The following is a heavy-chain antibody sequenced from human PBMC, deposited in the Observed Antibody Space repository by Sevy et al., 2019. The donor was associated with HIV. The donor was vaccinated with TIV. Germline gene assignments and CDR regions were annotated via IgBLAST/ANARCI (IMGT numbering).Heavy chain of an antibody. CDR2: ISGSGGST. D-gene: IGHD3-16*01. CDR3: AKVFYDYVWGTIDAFDI. CDR1: GFTFSSYA. J-gene: IGHJ3*02. Sequence: GESLKISCAASGFTFSSYAMSWVRQAPGKGLEWVSLISGSGGSTYYADSVKGRFTISRDNSKNTLYLQMNSLRAEDTAVYSCAKVFYDYVWGTIDAFDIWGQGTMVTVSS. V-gene: IGHV3-23*01.